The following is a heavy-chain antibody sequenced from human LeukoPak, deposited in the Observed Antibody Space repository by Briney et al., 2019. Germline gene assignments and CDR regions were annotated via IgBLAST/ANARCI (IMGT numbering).Heavy chain of an antibody. CDR2: ISGSADTT. CDR3: AKERGSYRHPFDY. D-gene: IGHD1-26*01. CDR1: GFTFSTYA. Sequence: GGSLRLSCAASGFTFSTYAMNWVRQAPGKGLEWVSGISGSADTTYYADSVKGRFTISRDNSKNTLYLQLNSLRAEDTAVYYCAKERGSYRHPFDYWGQGTLVTVSS. V-gene: IGHV3-23*01. J-gene: IGHJ4*02.